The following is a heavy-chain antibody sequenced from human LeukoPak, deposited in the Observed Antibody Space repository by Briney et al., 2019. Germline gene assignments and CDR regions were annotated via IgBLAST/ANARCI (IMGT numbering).Heavy chain of an antibody. J-gene: IGHJ4*02. D-gene: IGHD3-10*01. Sequence: TLYLTCTVSGGSIRSGGYYWSWIRQHPGKGLEWIGYIYYSGSTYYNPSLKSRVTISVDTSKNQFSLKLSSVTAADTAVYYCARDSGSGPRGHDYWGQGTLATVSS. CDR2: IYYSGST. CDR1: GGSIRSGGYY. CDR3: ARDSGSGPRGHDY. V-gene: IGHV4-31*03.